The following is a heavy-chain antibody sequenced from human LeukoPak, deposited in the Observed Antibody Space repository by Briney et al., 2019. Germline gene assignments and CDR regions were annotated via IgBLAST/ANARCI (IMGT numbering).Heavy chain of an antibody. Sequence: SETLSLTCTVSGGSISSSSYYWGWIRQPPGKGLEWIGSIYYSGSTYYDPSLKSRVTISVDTSKNQFSLKLSSVTATDTAVYYCARRASSGYYRSYFDYWGQGTLVTVSS. D-gene: IGHD3-22*01. CDR3: ARRASSGYYRSYFDY. J-gene: IGHJ4*02. CDR1: GGSISSSSYY. CDR2: IYYSGST. V-gene: IGHV4-39*01.